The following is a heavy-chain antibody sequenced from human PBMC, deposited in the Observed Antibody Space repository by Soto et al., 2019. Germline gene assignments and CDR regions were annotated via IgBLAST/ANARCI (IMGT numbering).Heavy chain of an antibody. D-gene: IGHD1-26*01. Sequence: QVQLVESGGGVVQPGRSLRLSCAASGFTFSTYGMHWVRQAPGKGLEWVAVIWYDGSNKYYADSVTGRFTISSDNSKSTLYLQMNSLRAEDTAVYYCARDRLLGNSFDYWGQGSLVTVSS. CDR2: IWYDGSNK. CDR3: ARDRLLGNSFDY. CDR1: GFTFSTYG. V-gene: IGHV3-33*01. J-gene: IGHJ4*02.